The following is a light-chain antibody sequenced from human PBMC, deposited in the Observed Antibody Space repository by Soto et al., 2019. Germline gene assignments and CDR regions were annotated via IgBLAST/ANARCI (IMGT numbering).Light chain of an antibody. V-gene: IGLV1-44*01. CDR2: KTD. CDR3: ASWDDSLNIWV. Sequence: QSALTQPPSASGNPGQRVTISCSGSSANLARNSVNWYQQFPGTAPKLLIHKTDQRPSGVPDRFSGSKSGTSASLAITGLQSEDEGHYYCASWDDSLNIWVFGGGTKLTVL. J-gene: IGLJ3*02. CDR1: SANLARNS.